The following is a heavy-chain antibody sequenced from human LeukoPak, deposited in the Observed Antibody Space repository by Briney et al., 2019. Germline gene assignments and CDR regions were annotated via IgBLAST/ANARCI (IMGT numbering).Heavy chain of an antibody. J-gene: IGHJ3*02. Sequence: PGGSLRLSCAASGFTFSDYYMSWLAQPPGKGLEWVSYISSSSSYTNYADSVKGRFTISRDNAKNSLYLQMNSLRAEDTAVYYCARDYCSGGSCSDAFDIWGQGTMVTVSS. D-gene: IGHD2-15*01. CDR3: ARDYCSGGSCSDAFDI. V-gene: IGHV3-11*06. CDR1: GFTFSDYY. CDR2: ISSSSSYT.